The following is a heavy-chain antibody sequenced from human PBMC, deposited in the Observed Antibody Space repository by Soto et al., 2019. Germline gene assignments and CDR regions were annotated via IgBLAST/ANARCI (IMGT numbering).Heavy chain of an antibody. V-gene: IGHV3-43*01. CDR3: AKDSLGWNYGTASYFYGMDV. Sequence: GGSLRLSCAASGFTFDDYTMHWVRQAPGKGLEWVSLISWDGGSTYYADSVKGRFTISRDNSKNSLYLQMNSLRTEDTAVYYCAKDSLGWNYGTASYFYGMDVWGQGTTVTVSS. J-gene: IGHJ6*02. CDR2: ISWDGGST. CDR1: GFTFDDYT. D-gene: IGHD1-7*01.